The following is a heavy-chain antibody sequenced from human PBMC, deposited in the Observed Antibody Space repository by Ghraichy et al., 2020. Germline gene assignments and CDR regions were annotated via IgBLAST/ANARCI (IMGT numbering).Heavy chain of an antibody. CDR2: INTSGST. D-gene: IGHD5-18*01. V-gene: IGHV4-4*09. Sequence: SETLSLICTVSGGSISSYYWSWIRQPPGKGLEWIGYINTSGSTNHNPSLQSRVSISVDTSKNQFSLKLNSVTAADTAVYYCARRRRHSYGYYYYYYMDVWGKGTTVTVSS. CDR1: GGSISSYY. CDR3: ARRRRHSYGYYYYYYMDV. J-gene: IGHJ6*03.